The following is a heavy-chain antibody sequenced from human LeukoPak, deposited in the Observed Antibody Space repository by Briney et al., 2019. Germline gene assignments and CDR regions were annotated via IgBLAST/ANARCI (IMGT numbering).Heavy chain of an antibody. V-gene: IGHV3-21*01. D-gene: IGHD6-13*01. CDR2: ISSSSSYI. Sequence: GGSLRLSCAASGFTFSSYSMNGVRQAPGKGREWVSSISSSSSYIYYADSVKGRFTISRDNAKNSLYLQMNSLRAEDPAVYYCARREYSSSWPDDYWGQGTLVTVSS. CDR1: GFTFSSYS. J-gene: IGHJ4*02. CDR3: ARREYSSSWPDDY.